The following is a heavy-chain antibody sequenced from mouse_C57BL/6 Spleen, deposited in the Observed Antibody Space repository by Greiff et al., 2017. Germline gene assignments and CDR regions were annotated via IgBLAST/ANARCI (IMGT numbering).Heavy chain of an antibody. Sequence: QQSCKASGYTFTSYWMHWGKPRPGRGLEWIGRIDPNSGGTKYNEKFKSKATLTVDKPSSTAYMQLSSLTSEDSAVYYCARGGDGYYVAYYFDYWGQGTTLTVSS. D-gene: IGHD2-3*01. V-gene: IGHV1-72*01. CDR1: GYTFTSYW. CDR3: ARGGDGYYVAYYFDY. J-gene: IGHJ2*01. CDR2: IDPNSGGT.